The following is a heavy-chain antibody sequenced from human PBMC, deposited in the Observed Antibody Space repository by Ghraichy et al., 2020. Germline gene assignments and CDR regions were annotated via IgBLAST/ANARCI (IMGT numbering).Heavy chain of an antibody. D-gene: IGHD1-26*01. Sequence: SVKVSCKASGGYFSSKTISWLRQAPGQGLEWMGRIAPVFGIANYAQKFQGRVTITADKSTGTVFMELTSLRSEDTAVYYCARGANDYYGMDVWGQGTTVTVSS. V-gene: IGHV1-69*02. CDR1: GGYFSSKT. J-gene: IGHJ6*02. CDR3: ARGANDYYGMDV. CDR2: IAPVFGIA.